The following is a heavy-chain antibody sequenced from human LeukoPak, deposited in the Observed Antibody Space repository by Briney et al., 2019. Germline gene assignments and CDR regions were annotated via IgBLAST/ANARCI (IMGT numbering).Heavy chain of an antibody. J-gene: IGHJ4*02. CDR3: AKDRITIFGVVMDQ. D-gene: IGHD3-3*01. Sequence: GALRLPCAASGFTFSSYAMHWGRQAPGKGLEWVAVISYDGSNKYYADSVKGRFTISRDNSENALYLQMNSLRADDTAVYYCAKDRITIFGVVMDQWGQGTLVTVSS. CDR2: ISYDGSNK. V-gene: IGHV3-30-3*02. CDR1: GFTFSSYA.